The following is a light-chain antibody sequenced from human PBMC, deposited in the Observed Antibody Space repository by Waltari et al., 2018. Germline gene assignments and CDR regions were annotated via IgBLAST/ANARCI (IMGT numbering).Light chain of an antibody. CDR1: QSLTKRY. CDR3: QQYGSSIMYT. Sequence: VLTQSPGTLSLSSGESATLSCRASQSLTKRYLAWYQQQPGQAPRLVIYCASSRAAGIPDRFSGSGSGTDFTLTITRLEPEDFAVYYCQQYGSSIMYTFGQGTKLEIK. J-gene: IGKJ2*01. CDR2: CAS. V-gene: IGKV3-20*01.